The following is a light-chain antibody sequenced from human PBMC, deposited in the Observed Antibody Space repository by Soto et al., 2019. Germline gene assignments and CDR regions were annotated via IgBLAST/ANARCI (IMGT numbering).Light chain of an antibody. J-gene: IGKJ2*01. Sequence: DIQMTQSPSSLSASVGDRVTITCRASQSIAYYVNWFQQKPGKAPKLLIYAASSLQSGVPSRFSGSGSGTDFTLTISSLQPEDFANYYCQQSSNSPMYTFGQGT. CDR3: QQSSNSPMYT. CDR2: AAS. CDR1: QSIAYY. V-gene: IGKV1-39*01.